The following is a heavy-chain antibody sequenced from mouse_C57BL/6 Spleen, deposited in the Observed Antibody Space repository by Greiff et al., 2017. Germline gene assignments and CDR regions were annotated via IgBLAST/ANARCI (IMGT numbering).Heavy chain of an antibody. CDR1: GFTFSSYA. CDR3: ARETTVEPWYFDV. CDR2: ISDGGSYT. Sequence: EVMLVESGGGLVKPGGSLKLSCAASGFTFSSYAMSWVRQTPEKRLEWVATISDGGSYTYYPDNVKGRFTISRDNAKNNLYLQMSHLKSEDTAMYYCARETTVEPWYFDVWGTGTTVTVSS. V-gene: IGHV5-4*01. D-gene: IGHD1-1*01. J-gene: IGHJ1*03.